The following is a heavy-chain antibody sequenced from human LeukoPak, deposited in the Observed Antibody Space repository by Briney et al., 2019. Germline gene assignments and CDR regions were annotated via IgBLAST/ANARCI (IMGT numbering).Heavy chain of an antibody. V-gene: IGHV4-59*12. CDR2: IYHSGHT. CDR3: ARAGGSGLIDY. D-gene: IGHD6-19*01. CDR1: GGSISHYY. Sequence: SETLSLTCSVSGGSISHYYWSWIRQPPGKGLEWIGFIYHSGHTRYNPSLKSRLSISLGTSKNQFSLKLTSVTAADTAVYYCARAGGSGLIDYWGQGTLVTVSS. J-gene: IGHJ4*02.